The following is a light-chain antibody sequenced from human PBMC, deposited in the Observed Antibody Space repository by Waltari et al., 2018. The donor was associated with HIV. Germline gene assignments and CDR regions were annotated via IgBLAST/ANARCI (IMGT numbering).Light chain of an antibody. CDR2: ETS. CDR1: QSLVHDNGHTY. CDR3: MQASHFPRA. V-gene: IGKV2-24*01. Sequence: DIVLTQTPPSLPVTLGQSASISCWSSQSLVHDNGHTYVNWLHQRPGQPPRLLIYETSKRFSGVPDRFSGSGAGVDFTLKISRVEAEDVGIYYCMQASHFPRAFGQGTKVEIK. J-gene: IGKJ1*01.